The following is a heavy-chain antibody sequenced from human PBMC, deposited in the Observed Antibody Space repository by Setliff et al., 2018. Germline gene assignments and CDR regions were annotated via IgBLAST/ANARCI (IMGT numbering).Heavy chain of an antibody. CDR2: ISPHTGNT. D-gene: IGHD3-9*01. CDR3: ARGQTLRHFDWPTAFDY. J-gene: IGHJ4*02. V-gene: IGHV1-18*01. CDR1: GYTFSDYG. Sequence: ASVKVSCKASGYTFSDYGISWVRQAPGQGLEWMGWISPHTGNTFYAPQFQGRVTMTTDTPTSTAYMELRSLTSDDTAVYYCARGQTLRHFDWPTAFDYWGLGTLVTVSS.